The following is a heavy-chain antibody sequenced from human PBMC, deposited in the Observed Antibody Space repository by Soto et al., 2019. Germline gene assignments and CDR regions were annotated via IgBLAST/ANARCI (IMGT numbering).Heavy chain of an antibody. CDR3: ARDGAVAGNSNFDY. Sequence: QVQLVQSGAEVKKPGASVKVSCKASGYTFTSYAIHWVRQAPGQRREWMGWINAGNGNTKYSQKFQGRVTITRDTSASTAYMELSSMRSEDTAQYYCARDGAVAGNSNFDYWGQGTLVTVSS. CDR1: GYTFTSYA. CDR2: INAGNGNT. J-gene: IGHJ4*02. D-gene: IGHD6-19*01. V-gene: IGHV1-3*01.